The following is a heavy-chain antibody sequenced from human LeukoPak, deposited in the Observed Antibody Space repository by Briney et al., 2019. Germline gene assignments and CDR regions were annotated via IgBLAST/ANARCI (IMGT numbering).Heavy chain of an antibody. D-gene: IGHD6-6*01. J-gene: IGHJ4*02. CDR1: GGSFSGYY. V-gene: IGHV4-34*01. CDR2: INHSGST. Sequence: SETLSLTCAVYGGSFSGYYWTWIRQPPGKGLEWIGEINHSGSTNYNPSLKSRVTISVDTSKNQFSLKLSSVTAADTAVYYCAGIEYSSSPQAHWGQGTLVTVSS. CDR3: AGIEYSSSPQAH.